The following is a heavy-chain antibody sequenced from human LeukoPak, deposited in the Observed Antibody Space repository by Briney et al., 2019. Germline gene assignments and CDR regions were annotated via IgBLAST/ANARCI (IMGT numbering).Heavy chain of an antibody. J-gene: IGHJ6*02. CDR2: IKSKTDGGTT. D-gene: IGHD3-3*01. CDR1: GFTFSSYE. Sequence: MPGGSLRLSCAASGFTFSSYEMNWVRQAPGKGLEWVGRIKSKTDGGTTDYAAPVKGRFTISRDDSKNTLYLQMNSLKTEDTAVYYCTTGDYDFWSGYDYGMDVWGQGTTVTVSS. CDR3: TTGDYDFWSGYDYGMDV. V-gene: IGHV3-15*01.